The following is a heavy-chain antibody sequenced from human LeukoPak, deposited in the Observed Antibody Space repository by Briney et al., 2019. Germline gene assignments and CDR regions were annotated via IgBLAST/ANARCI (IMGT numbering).Heavy chain of an antibody. CDR2: IYTSGST. CDR1: GGPISSYY. CDR3: ARENSGSYREFDY. D-gene: IGHD1-26*01. J-gene: IGHJ4*02. V-gene: IGHV4-4*07. Sequence: SETLSLTCTVSGGPISSYYWSWIRQPAGKGLEWIGRIYTSGSTNYNPSLKSRVTMSVDTSKNQFSPKLSSVTAADTAVFYCARENSGSYREFDYWGQGTLVTVSS.